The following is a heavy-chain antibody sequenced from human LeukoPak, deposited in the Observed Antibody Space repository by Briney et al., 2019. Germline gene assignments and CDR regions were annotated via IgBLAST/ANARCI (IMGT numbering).Heavy chain of an antibody. CDR3: ARYYYDILTGYYFDY. V-gene: IGHV2-70*11. J-gene: IGHJ4*02. CDR1: GFSLSTSGMC. D-gene: IGHD3-9*01. CDR2: IDWDDDK. Sequence: SGPALVKPTQTLTLTCTFSGFSLSTSGMCVSWIRQPPGKALEWLARIDWDDDKYYSTSLKTRPTISKDTSKNQVVLTMTNMDPVDTATYYCARYYYDILTGYYFDYWGQGTLVTVSS.